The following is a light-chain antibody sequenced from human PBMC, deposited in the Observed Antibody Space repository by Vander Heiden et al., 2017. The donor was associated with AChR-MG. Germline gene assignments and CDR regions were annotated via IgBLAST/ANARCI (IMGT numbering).Light chain of an antibody. V-gene: IGLV1-44*01. CDR3: AAWDDSLNGWV. CDR2: SNN. J-gene: IGLJ3*02. CDR1: SPNIGSNP. Sequence: QSVLTQPPSASGTPGQRVTISCSGSSPNIGSNPLHWYQQLPGTAPKLLIYSNNQRPAGVTDRFSGSKSGTSAAMASSGIQSEDEDDYYCAAWDDSLNGWVFGGGTKLTVL.